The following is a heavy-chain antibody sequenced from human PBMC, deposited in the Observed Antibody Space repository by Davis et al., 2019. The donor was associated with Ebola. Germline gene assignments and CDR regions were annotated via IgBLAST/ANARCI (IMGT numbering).Heavy chain of an antibody. CDR2: INPSGGST. CDR3: ARGGGRSIVGASTGTYYYYGMDV. CDR1: GYTFTSYY. Sequence: AASVKASCKASGYTFTSYYMHWVRQAPGQGLEWMGIINPSGGSTSYAQKFQGRVTITADDSTSTAYMELSSLRSEDTAVYYCARGGGRSIVGASTGTYYYYGMDVWGQGTTVTVSS. J-gene: IGHJ6*02. V-gene: IGHV1-46*01. D-gene: IGHD1-26*01.